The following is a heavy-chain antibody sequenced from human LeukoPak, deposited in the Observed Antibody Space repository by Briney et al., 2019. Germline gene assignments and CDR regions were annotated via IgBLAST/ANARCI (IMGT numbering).Heavy chain of an antibody. CDR2: VYYSGTT. V-gene: IGHV4-39*01. D-gene: IGHD3-10*01. CDR1: GGSISNSHYF. Sequence: SETLSLTCTVSGGSISNSHYFWGWIRQPPGKGLEWIGIVYYSGTTHYSPSLKSRATISADTSKNQFSLKLTSVTAEDTALYYCARHMWGLYGSGSFDYWGQGTLVTVSS. J-gene: IGHJ4*02. CDR3: ARHMWGLYGSGSFDY.